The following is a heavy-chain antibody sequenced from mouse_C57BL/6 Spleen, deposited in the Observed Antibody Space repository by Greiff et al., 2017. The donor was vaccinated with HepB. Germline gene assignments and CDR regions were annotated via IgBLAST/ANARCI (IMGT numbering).Heavy chain of an antibody. D-gene: IGHD1-1*01. CDR1: GYAFSSSW. CDR3: ASVVAGYFDV. CDR2: IYPGDGDT. Sequence: QVTLKESGPELVKPGASVKISCKASGYAFSSSWMNWVKQRPGKGLEWIGRIYPGDGDTNYNGKFKGKATLTADKSSSTAYMQLSSLTSEDSAVYFCASVVAGYFDVWGTGTTVTVSS. V-gene: IGHV1-82*01. J-gene: IGHJ1*03.